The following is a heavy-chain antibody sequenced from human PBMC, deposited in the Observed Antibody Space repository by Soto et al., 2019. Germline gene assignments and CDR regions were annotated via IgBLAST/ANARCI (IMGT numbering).Heavy chain of an antibody. V-gene: IGHV3-7*01. J-gene: IGHJ4*02. CDR2: ISGGASDK. Sequence: EVQLVESGGGLVQPGGSLRLSCEASGFMFSAYWMSWVRQDPRKGLEWVATISGGASDKFYVDSVKGRVTISRDDAKNSLYLQMNSLRAEDTAVYYCVREDWQRFDHWGQGTLVTVSS. CDR3: VREDWQRFDH. D-gene: IGHD6-25*01. CDR1: GFMFSAYW.